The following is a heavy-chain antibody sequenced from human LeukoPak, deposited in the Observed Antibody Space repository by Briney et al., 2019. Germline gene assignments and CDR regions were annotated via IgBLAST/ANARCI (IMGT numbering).Heavy chain of an antibody. J-gene: IGHJ4*02. V-gene: IGHV3-30*18. D-gene: IGHD1-26*01. Sequence: GRSLRLSCAASGFTFNSYGMHWVRQAPGKGLEWVAVISYDGSNKYYADSVKGRFTISRDNSKNTLYLQMNSLRAEDTAVYYCAKDKGPMGDLSNDYWGQGTLVTVSS. CDR2: ISYDGSNK. CDR1: GFTFNSYG. CDR3: AKDKGPMGDLSNDY.